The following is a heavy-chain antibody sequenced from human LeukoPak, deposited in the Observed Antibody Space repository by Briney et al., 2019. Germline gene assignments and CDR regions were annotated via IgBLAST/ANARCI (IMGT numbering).Heavy chain of an antibody. J-gene: IGHJ5*02. V-gene: IGHV4-59*01. CDR2: IYYSGST. CDR3: ARVRFPRWFDP. D-gene: IGHD2-21*01. CDR1: GGSINSYY. Sequence: SETLSLTCTVSGGSINSYYWSWIRQPPGKGLEWIGYIYYSGSTNYNPSLKSRVTISVDTSKNQFSLKLSSVTAADTAVYYCARVRFPRWFDPWGQGTLVTVSS.